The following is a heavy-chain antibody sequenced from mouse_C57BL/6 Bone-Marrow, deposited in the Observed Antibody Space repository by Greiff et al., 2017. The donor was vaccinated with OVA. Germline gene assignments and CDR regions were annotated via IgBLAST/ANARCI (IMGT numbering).Heavy chain of an antibody. V-gene: IGHV3-6*01. CDR2: ISYDGSN. Sequence: EVQLVESGPGLVKPSQSLSLTCSVTGYSITSGYYWNWIRQFPGNKLEWMGYISYDGSNNYNPSLKNRISITRDTSKNQFFLKLNSVTTEDTATYYCARAPFLYYYGFDYWGQGTTLTVSS. CDR1: GYSITSGYY. J-gene: IGHJ2*01. D-gene: IGHD1-1*01. CDR3: ARAPFLYYYGFDY.